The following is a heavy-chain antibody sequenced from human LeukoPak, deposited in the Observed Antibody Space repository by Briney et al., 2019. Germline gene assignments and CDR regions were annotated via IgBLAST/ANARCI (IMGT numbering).Heavy chain of an antibody. V-gene: IGHV4-39*07. CDR3: ARGIGWEAVVVPAAPDAFDI. D-gene: IGHD2-2*01. Sequence: SETLSLTCTVSGGSISSSSYYWGWIRQPPGKGLEWIGSIYYSGSTYYNPSLKSRVTISVDTSKNQFSLKLSSVTAADTAVYYCARGIGWEAVVVPAAPDAFDIWGQGTMVTVSS. J-gene: IGHJ3*02. CDR1: GGSISSSSYY. CDR2: IYYSGST.